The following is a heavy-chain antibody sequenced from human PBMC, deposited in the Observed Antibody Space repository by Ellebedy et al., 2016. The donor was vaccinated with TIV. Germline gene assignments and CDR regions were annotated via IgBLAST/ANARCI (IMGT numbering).Heavy chain of an antibody. CDR2: INPSGGRI. D-gene: IGHD6-6*01. V-gene: IGHV1-46*01. J-gene: IGHJ4*02. Sequence: ASVKVSCXASGYTFSNYYIHWVRQAPGQGLEWMGLINPSGGRISYAQNFQGRVTMTRATSTSTVYIELRSLRSEDTAVYYCARENSSSSNGAYVYWGQGTLVTVSS. CDR3: ARENSSSSNGAYVY. CDR1: GYTFSNYY.